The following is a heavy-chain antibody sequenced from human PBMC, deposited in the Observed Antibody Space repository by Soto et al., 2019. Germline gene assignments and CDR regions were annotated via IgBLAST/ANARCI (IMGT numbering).Heavy chain of an antibody. CDR1: GGSISSYF. D-gene: IGHD3-10*01. V-gene: IGHV4-59*01. CDR2: IYYSGTT. J-gene: IGHJ4*02. CDR3: ARETGSGSYYDY. Sequence: SETLSLTCTVSGGSISSYFWSWIRQPPGRGLEWIGYIYYSGTTNYNPSLKNRVTISVDTSKNQFSLSLSSVTAADTGVYYCARETGSGSYYDYWGQGALVTV.